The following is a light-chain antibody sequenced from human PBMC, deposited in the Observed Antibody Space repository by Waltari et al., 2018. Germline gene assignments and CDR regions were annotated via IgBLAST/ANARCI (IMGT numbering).Light chain of an antibody. CDR1: GPHIGAGYA. CDR3: QSYDTSLRVV. J-gene: IGLJ3*02. CDR2: GST. V-gene: IGLV1-40*01. Sequence: QSVLTQPPSVSGAPGQRVTISCTGSGPHIGAGYAVHWYQPLPRAAPKLLIYGSTSRPLGVPDRFFGSTSGTSASLAITGLQAEDEADYYCQSYDTSLRVVFGGGTKLTVL.